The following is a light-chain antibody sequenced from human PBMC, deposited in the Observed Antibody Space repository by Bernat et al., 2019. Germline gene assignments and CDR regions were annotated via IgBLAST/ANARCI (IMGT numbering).Light chain of an antibody. CDR3: CSYAGGDRLV. Sequence: QYALTQLASVSGSPGQSVAISCSGTSSDVGGYNLVSWYQQFPGKAPKLIIYEVIKRPSGVSDRFSGTKSGNTASLTISGLQAEDEADYYCCSYAGGDRLVFGGGTKLTVL. J-gene: IGLJ3*02. CDR1: SSDVGGYNL. CDR2: EVI. V-gene: IGLV2-23*02.